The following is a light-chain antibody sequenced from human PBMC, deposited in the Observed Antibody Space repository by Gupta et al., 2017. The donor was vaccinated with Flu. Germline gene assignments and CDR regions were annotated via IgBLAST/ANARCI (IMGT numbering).Light chain of an antibody. CDR3: NSRDSSGNPQVV. Sequence: SSELTQDPAVSVALGQTVRITCQGDSLRSYYASWYQQKPGQAPVLVIYGKNNRPSGIPDRFSGSSSGNTASLTITGAQAEDEADYYCNSRDSSGNPQVVFDGGTKLTVL. CDR1: SLRSYY. J-gene: IGLJ2*01. V-gene: IGLV3-19*01. CDR2: GKN.